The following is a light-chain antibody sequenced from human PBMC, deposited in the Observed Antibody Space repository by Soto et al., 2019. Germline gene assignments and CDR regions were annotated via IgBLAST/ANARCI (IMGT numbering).Light chain of an antibody. CDR3: QQFHDYPIT. CDR2: AAS. CDR1: QGIDSS. Sequence: AILLTQSPSSLSASVGDRVTITCRASQGIDSSFAWYQQKPGKAPKLLIYAASSLQSGVPSRFSGSGSGTDFTRTISSLQPEDFATYYCQQFHDYPITFGQGTRLEI. V-gene: IGKV1D-13*01. J-gene: IGKJ5*01.